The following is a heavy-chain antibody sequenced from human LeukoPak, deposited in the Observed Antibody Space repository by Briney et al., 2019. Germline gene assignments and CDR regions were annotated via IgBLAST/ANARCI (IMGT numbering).Heavy chain of an antibody. V-gene: IGHV5-10-1*01. CDR3: ARHGGGFDY. CDR1: GYSFTTYR. CDR2: IDPRDSYS. J-gene: IGHJ4*02. Sequence: GESLKISCKGSGYSFTTYRISWVRQMPGKGLEWMGTIDPRDSYSNYSPSFQDHVTISADKSISTASLQWSSLKASDTAMYYCARHGGGFDYWGQGTLVTVSS. D-gene: IGHD3-10*01.